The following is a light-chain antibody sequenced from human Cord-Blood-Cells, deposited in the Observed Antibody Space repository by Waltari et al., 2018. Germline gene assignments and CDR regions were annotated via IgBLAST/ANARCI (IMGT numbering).Light chain of an antibody. Sequence: QSALTQPASVSGSPGQSITISCTGTSSDVGRYNLVSWYQQHPGKAPKLMIYEGSKRPSGVSNRFSGSKSGNTASLTISGLQAEDEADYYCCSYAGSMFGGGTKLTVL. J-gene: IGLJ3*02. CDR2: EGS. V-gene: IGLV2-23*01. CDR3: CSYAGSM. CDR1: SSDVGRYNL.